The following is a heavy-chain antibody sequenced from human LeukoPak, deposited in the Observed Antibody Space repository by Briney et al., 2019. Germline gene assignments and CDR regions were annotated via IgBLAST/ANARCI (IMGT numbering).Heavy chain of an antibody. J-gene: IGHJ4*02. CDR1: GFXFSDYY. CDR3: ARKNAVNSFDY. Sequence: GGSLRLSCAASGFXFSDYYISWIRQAPGKGLEWVSYISSSSSYTNYADSVKGRFTISRDNAKNSLYLQMNSLRAEDTAVYYCARKNAVNSFDYWGQGTLVTVSS. CDR2: ISSSSSYT. V-gene: IGHV3-11*03. D-gene: IGHD2-2*01.